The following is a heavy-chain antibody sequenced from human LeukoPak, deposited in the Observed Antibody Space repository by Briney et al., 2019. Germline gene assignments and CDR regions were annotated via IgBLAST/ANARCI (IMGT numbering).Heavy chain of an antibody. D-gene: IGHD2-2*01. Sequence: SGGSVRSGSHDWTWIRQPPRKGLAWAGWNYYSGSTNYAPSLKSRVTISVDTSKIQFSLKGSSVTAAGTAVYYWARASIVVVPAARIGNWFDPWGQGTLVTVSS. CDR3: ARASIVVVPAARIGNWFDP. CDR1: GGSVRSGSHD. V-gene: IGHV4-61*01. J-gene: IGHJ5*02. CDR2: NYYSGST.